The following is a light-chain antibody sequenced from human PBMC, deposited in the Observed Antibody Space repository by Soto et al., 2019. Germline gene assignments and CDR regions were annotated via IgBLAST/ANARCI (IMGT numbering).Light chain of an antibody. V-gene: IGKV3-20*01. Sequence: EIVLTQSPGTLSLSPGERATLSCRASQSVSSSYLAWYQQKPGQAPTLLIYGASSRDTGIPGRFSGSGSGTEFALTISSLEPEDCSVYYCQQYGRSPFTFGPGTKVDIK. CDR3: QQYGRSPFT. CDR1: QSVSSSY. J-gene: IGKJ3*01. CDR2: GAS.